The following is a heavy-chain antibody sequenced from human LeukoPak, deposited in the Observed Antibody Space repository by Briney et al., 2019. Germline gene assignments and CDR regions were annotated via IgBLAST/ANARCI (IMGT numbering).Heavy chain of an antibody. J-gene: IGHJ2*01. V-gene: IGHV1-24*01. Sequence: ASVKVSCKVSGYTLTELSMHWVRQAPGKGLEWMGGFDPEDGETIYAQKFQGRVTMTEDTSTDTAYMELSSLRSEDTAVYYCATSENCSSTSCYVFRYWYFDLWGRGTLVTVSS. CDR1: GYTLTELS. CDR3: ATSENCSSTSCYVFRYWYFDL. CDR2: FDPEDGET. D-gene: IGHD2-2*01.